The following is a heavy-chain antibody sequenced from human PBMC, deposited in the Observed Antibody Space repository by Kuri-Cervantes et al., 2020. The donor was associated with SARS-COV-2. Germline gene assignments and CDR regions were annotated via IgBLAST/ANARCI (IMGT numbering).Heavy chain of an antibody. Sequence: SETLSLTCTVSGGSISSYYWSWIRQPPGKGLEWIGYIYYSGSTNYNPSLKSRVTISVDTSKNQFSLKLSSVTAADTAVYYCARPKSNSRYGIGAFDIWGQGTMVTVSS. CDR2: IYYSGST. CDR1: GGSISSYY. J-gene: IGHJ3*02. CDR3: ARPKSNSRYGIGAFDI. D-gene: IGHD5-24*01. V-gene: IGHV4-59*08.